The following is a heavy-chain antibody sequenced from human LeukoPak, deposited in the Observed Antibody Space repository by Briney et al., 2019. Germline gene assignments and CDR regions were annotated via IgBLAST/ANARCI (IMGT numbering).Heavy chain of an antibody. CDR2: TVGSRPDT. Sequence: GGSLRLSCAASGFTFSTYNMNWVRQAPGKGLEWVAATVGSRPDTYHADSVKGRFTVSRDNSKNTLYLQMNSLRAEDTAVYYCAKDGVRGDTAMVTYPDYWGQGTLVTVSS. D-gene: IGHD5-18*01. CDR3: AKDGVRGDTAMVTYPDY. V-gene: IGHV3-23*01. CDR1: GFTFSTYN. J-gene: IGHJ4*02.